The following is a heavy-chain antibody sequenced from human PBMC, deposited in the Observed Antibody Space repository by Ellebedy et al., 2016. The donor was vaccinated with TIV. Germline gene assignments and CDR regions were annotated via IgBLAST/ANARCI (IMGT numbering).Heavy chain of an antibody. CDR2: NNPNSGGT. J-gene: IGHJ6*02. D-gene: IGHD5-18*01. Sequence: AASVKVSCKASGYTFTAYYMHWVRQAPGQGLEWMGWNNPNSGGTNYAQKFQGRDTMTRDTSISTTYMELSSMTSDDTAVYYCSRERDASMASYYYYGLDVWGQGTTVTVSS. CDR1: GYTFTAYY. V-gene: IGHV1-2*02. CDR3: SRERDASMASYYYYGLDV.